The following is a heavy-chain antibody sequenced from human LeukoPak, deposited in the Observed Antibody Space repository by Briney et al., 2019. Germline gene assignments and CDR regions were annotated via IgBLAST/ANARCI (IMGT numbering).Heavy chain of an antibody. CDR1: AGSFSRYY. CDR2: INHSGRT. J-gene: IGHJ4*02. CDR3: ATRAWYYFDY. D-gene: IGHD6-19*01. V-gene: IGHV4-34*01. Sequence: PSETLSLTCAFSAGSFSRYYWSWIRQSPGEGLDWIGDINHSGRTSYNPSLKSRVTISVDTSKNQFSLKLSSVTAADTAVYFCATRAWYYFDYWGQGTLVTVPS.